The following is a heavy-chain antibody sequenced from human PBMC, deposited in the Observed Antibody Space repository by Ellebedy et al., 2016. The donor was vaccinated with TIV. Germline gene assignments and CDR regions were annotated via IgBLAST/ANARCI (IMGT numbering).Heavy chain of an antibody. D-gene: IGHD5-18*01. V-gene: IGHV3-23*01. Sequence: GESLKISXAVSGFTFSRNVMNWVRQAPGKGLEWVSSISGNGGTTYDADSVKGRFTISRDNSKNTLYLQMNGLRAEDTAIYYCAKTKGYSDAFDSWGQGTMVTVSS. CDR1: GFTFSRNV. J-gene: IGHJ3*01. CDR2: ISGNGGTT. CDR3: AKTKGYSDAFDS.